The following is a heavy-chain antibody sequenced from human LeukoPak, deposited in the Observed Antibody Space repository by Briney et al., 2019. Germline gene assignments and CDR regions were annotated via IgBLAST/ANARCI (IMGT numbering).Heavy chain of an antibody. Sequence: SETLSLTCTVSGGSISSYYWSWIRQPPGKGLEWIGEINHSGSTNYNPSLKSRVTISVDTSKNQFSLKLSSVTAADTAVYYCARLGYSSGWYWFDYWGQGTLVTVSS. CDR3: ARLGYSSGWYWFDY. V-gene: IGHV4-34*01. CDR1: GGSISSYY. D-gene: IGHD6-19*01. J-gene: IGHJ4*02. CDR2: INHSGST.